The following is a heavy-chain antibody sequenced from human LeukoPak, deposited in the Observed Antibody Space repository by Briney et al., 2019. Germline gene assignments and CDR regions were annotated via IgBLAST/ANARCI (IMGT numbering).Heavy chain of an antibody. Sequence: PGGSLRLSCAASGFTFSSYAMSWVRQAPGKGLEWVSSISGSGAMTYYADSVKGRFTISRDNAMDTLYLQMDSLRADDTAVYYCVKDRVDGSGSQFDSWGQGSLVIVSS. CDR2: ISGSGAMT. D-gene: IGHD3-10*01. J-gene: IGHJ4*02. V-gene: IGHV3-23*01. CDR1: GFTFSSYA. CDR3: VKDRVDGSGSQFDS.